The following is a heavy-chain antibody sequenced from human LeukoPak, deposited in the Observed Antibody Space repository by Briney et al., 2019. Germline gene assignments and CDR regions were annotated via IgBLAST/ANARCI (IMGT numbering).Heavy chain of an antibody. CDR3: QSRYLEWLLEY. CDR2: IYSSGSA. J-gene: IGHJ4*02. D-gene: IGHD3-3*01. CDR1: GGSINSNNYY. V-gene: IGHV4-39*01. Sequence: ASETLSLTCTVSGGSINSNNYYWGWIRQPPGKGLEWIGSIYSSGSAYYNPSLKSRVTISVDTSKNQFSLRLSSVTAADTAVYYCQSRYLEWLLEYWGQGTLVTVSS.